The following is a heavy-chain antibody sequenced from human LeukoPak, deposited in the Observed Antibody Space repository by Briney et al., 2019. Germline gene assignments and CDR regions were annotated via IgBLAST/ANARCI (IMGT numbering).Heavy chain of an antibody. CDR1: GYTFTGYY. Sequence: GASVKVSCKASGYTFTGYYMHWVRQAPGKGLEWMGGFDPEDGETIYAQKFQGRVTMTEDTSTDTAYMELSSLRSEDTAVYYCATNLRYCSSTSCPYYYYYMDVWGKGTTVTVSS. CDR2: FDPEDGET. J-gene: IGHJ6*03. V-gene: IGHV1-24*01. D-gene: IGHD2-2*01. CDR3: ATNLRYCSSTSCPYYYYYMDV.